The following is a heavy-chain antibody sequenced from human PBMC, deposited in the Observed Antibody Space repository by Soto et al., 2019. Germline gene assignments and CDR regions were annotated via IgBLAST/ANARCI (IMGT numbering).Heavy chain of an antibody. D-gene: IGHD3-3*01. V-gene: IGHV1-8*01. J-gene: IGHJ5*02. Sequence: QVQLVQSGAEVKKPGASVKVSCKASGYTFTSYDINWVRQATGQGLEWMGWMNPNSGNTGYAQKFQGRVTMTRNTAISTDYMELSSLRSEDKAVDYCARGIGYDFWSGYPRPWGQGTLVTVSS. CDR2: MNPNSGNT. CDR1: GYTFTSYD. CDR3: ARGIGYDFWSGYPRP.